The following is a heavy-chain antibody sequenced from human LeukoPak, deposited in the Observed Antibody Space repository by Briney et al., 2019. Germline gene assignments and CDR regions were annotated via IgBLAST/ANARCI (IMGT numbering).Heavy chain of an antibody. J-gene: IGHJ4*02. Sequence: ASVKVSCKPSGGTFNSYAISWVRQAPGQGLEWMGIINPSGGSTSYAQKFQGRVTMTRDTSTSTVYMELSSLRSEDTAVYYCASVAAAGTWSFDYWGQGTLVTVSS. CDR3: ASVAAAGTWSFDY. D-gene: IGHD6-13*01. CDR2: INPSGGST. CDR1: GGTFNSYA. V-gene: IGHV1-46*02.